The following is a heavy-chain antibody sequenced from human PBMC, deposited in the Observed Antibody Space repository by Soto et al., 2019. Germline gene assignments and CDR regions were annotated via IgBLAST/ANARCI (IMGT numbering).Heavy chain of an antibody. CDR1: GFTFSSYA. Sequence: LRLSCAASGFTFSSYAMHWVRQAPGKGLEWVAVISYDGSNKYYADSVKGRFTISRDNSKNTLYLQMNSLRAEDTAVYYCARSKQWPSDGMDVWGQGTTVTVSS. CDR2: ISYDGSNK. D-gene: IGHD6-19*01. J-gene: IGHJ6*02. V-gene: IGHV3-30-3*01. CDR3: ARSKQWPSDGMDV.